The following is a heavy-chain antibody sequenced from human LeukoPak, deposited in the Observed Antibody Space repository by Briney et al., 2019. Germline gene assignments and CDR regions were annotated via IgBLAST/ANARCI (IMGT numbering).Heavy chain of an antibody. Sequence: SETLSLTCTVSGGSISSGSYYWSWIRQPAGKGLEWIGRIYTSGSTNYNPSLKSRVTISVDTSKNQFSLKLSSVTAADTAVYYCAAESIVGATTESYVDYWGQGTLVTVSS. V-gene: IGHV4-61*02. CDR2: IYTSGST. CDR1: GGSISSGSYY. J-gene: IGHJ4*02. D-gene: IGHD1-26*01. CDR3: AAESIVGATTESYVDY.